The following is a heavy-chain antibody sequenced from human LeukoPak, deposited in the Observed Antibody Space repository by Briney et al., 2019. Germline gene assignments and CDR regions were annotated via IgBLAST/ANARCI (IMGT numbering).Heavy chain of an antibody. D-gene: IGHD5-12*01. J-gene: IGHJ4*02. CDR3: SRRQYSGYEFVC. CDR1: GYIFTNYW. Sequence: GESLKISCKASGYIFTNYWSGWVRQMPGKGLEWMGIIYPRDSDTRYSPSFQGQVTVSADKSISTAYLQWNTLEASDTAMYYCSRRQYSGYEFVCWVQGTLVTVSS. V-gene: IGHV5-51*01. CDR2: IYPRDSDT.